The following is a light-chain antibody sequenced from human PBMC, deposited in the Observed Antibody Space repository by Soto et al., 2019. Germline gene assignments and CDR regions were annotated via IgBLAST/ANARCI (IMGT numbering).Light chain of an antibody. CDR3: QQYNTYSPVT. V-gene: IGKV1-5*03. J-gene: IGKJ4*01. CDR2: KAS. Sequence: DIQMTQSPSTLSASVGDRVSITCRASQSISTWLAWYQQKPGKAPKLLIYKASTLGSGVPSRFSGSGSATEFTLTISSLQPDDFATYYCQQYNTYSPVTFGGGTKVDI. CDR1: QSISTW.